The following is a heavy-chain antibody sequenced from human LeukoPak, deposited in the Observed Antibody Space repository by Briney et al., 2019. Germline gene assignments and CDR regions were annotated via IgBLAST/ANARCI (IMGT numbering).Heavy chain of an antibody. D-gene: IGHD4-17*01. J-gene: IGHJ6*03. CDR2: IYTSGST. CDR3: ATEVIDYGDSDYYYMDV. Sequence: SETLSLTCTVSGGSISSYYWSWIRQPAGEGLEWIGRIYTSGSTNYNSSLKSRVTMSVDASKNQFSLKLSSVTAADTAVYYCATEVIDYGDSDYYYMDVWGKGTTVTVSS. V-gene: IGHV4-4*07. CDR1: GGSISSYY.